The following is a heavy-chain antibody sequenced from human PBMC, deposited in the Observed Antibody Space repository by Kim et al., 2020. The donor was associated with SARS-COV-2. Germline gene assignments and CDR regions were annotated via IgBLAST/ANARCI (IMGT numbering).Heavy chain of an antibody. Sequence: SETLSLTCAVYGGSFSGYYWSWIRQPPGKGLEWNGEIIHSGNTNYNPSLKSRVTISVDTPKNQFSLTLSSVPAADTAVYYCASGRYGEITLFGVVPGHYYMDGWGKGTTVTVSS. V-gene: IGHV4-34*12. D-gene: IGHD3-3*01. J-gene: IGHJ6*03. CDR2: IIHSGNT. CDR3: ASGRYGEITLFGVVPGHYYMDG. CDR1: GGSFSGYY.